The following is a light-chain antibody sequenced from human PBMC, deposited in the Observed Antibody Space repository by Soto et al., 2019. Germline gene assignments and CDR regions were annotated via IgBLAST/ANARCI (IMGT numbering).Light chain of an antibody. CDR3: AAWDDSLNGLYV. CDR1: RSNIGSHT. J-gene: IGLJ1*01. Sequence: QSVLTQPPSASGTPGQRVTISCSGSRSNIGSHTVNWFQQLPGTAPKLLIYNDDQRPSGVPDRFSGSKSGTAASLAISGLQSEDEAKYYCAAWDDSLNGLYVFGTATKLTVL. V-gene: IGLV1-44*01. CDR2: NDD.